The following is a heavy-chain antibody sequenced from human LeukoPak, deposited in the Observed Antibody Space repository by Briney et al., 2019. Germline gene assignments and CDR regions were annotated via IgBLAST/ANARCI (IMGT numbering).Heavy chain of an antibody. D-gene: IGHD2-15*01. CDR2: ISAYNGNT. CDR1: GYTFTSYD. V-gene: IGHV1-18*01. Sequence: ASVKVSCKASGYTFTSYDINWVRQATGQGLEWMGWISAYNGNTNYAQKLQGRVTMTTDTSTSTAYMELRSLRSDDTAVYYCARGPIVVVVAATNYFDYWGQGTLVTVSS. CDR3: ARGPIVVVVAATNYFDY. J-gene: IGHJ4*02.